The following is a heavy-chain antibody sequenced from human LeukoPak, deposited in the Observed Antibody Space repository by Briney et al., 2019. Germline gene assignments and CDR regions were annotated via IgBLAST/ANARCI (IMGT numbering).Heavy chain of an antibody. J-gene: IGHJ4*02. CDR3: ARAPRVEMATITYFDY. Sequence: PSETLSLTCTVSGGSISSSSYYWGWIRQPPGKGLERIGSIYYSGSTYYNPSLKSRVTISVDTSKNQFSLKLSSVTAADTAVYYCARAPRVEMATITYFDYWGQGTLVTVSS. V-gene: IGHV4-39*07. D-gene: IGHD5-24*01. CDR1: GGSISSSSYY. CDR2: IYYSGST.